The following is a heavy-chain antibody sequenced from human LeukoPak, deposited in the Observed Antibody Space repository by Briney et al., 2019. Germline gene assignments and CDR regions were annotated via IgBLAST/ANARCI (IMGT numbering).Heavy chain of an antibody. CDR3: ARRSPKQQLATLDY. CDR2: INPNSGGT. V-gene: IGHV1-2*02. D-gene: IGHD6-13*01. J-gene: IGHJ4*02. Sequence: GASVKVSCKASGYTFTGYYMHWVRQAPGQGLEWMGWINPNSGGTNYAQKFQGRVTMTRDTSISTAYMELSRLRSDDTAVYYCARRSPKQQLATLDYWGRGTLVTVSS. CDR1: GYTFTGYY.